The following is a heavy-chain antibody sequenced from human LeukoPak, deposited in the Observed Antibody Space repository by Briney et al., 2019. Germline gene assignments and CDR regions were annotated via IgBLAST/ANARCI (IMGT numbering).Heavy chain of an antibody. Sequence: GGSLRLSCAASGFTFSKYCMTWVRQAPGKGLEWVANIRGDGSVNYLLDSVKGRFTISRDNVKNSLSLEMNNLRAEDTAVYYCSRGANYYDSSRHCCDASDFWGQGTMVTVSS. D-gene: IGHD3-22*01. CDR3: SRGANYYDSSRHCCDASDF. V-gene: IGHV3-7*01. J-gene: IGHJ3*01. CDR1: GFTFSKYC. CDR2: IRGDGSVN.